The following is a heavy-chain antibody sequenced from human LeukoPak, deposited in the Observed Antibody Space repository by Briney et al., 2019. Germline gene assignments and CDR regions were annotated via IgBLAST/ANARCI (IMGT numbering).Heavy chain of an antibody. Sequence: PGGSLRLSCAASGFTFDNYAMHWVRQPPGKGLEWFCGIGWNGVSIGYAASVKGRFTISRDNARNSLYLQMNRRRPEDSALYYCAKVVVLKNYGMDVWGQGTTVTVS. CDR1: GFTFDNYA. J-gene: IGHJ6*02. V-gene: IGHV3-9*01. CDR3: AKVVVLKNYGMDV. D-gene: IGHD2-15*01. CDR2: IGWNGVSI.